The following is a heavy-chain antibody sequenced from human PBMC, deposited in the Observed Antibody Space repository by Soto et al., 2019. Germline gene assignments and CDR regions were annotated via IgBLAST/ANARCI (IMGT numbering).Heavy chain of an antibody. CDR1: GFTVSSNY. D-gene: IGHD3-10*01. CDR2: IYSGGST. Sequence: GGSLRLSCAASGFTVSSNYISWVRQAPGKGLEWVSVIYSGGSTYYADSVKGRFTISRDNSKNTLYLQMNSLRAEDTAVYYCARDMGQTEAPSWGQGTLVTVSS. V-gene: IGHV3-53*01. J-gene: IGHJ4*02. CDR3: ARDMGQTEAPS.